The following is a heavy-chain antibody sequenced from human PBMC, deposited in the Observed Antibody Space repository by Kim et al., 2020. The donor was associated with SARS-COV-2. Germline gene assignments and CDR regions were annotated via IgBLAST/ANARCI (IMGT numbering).Heavy chain of an antibody. CDR1: GGTFSSYA. CDR2: IIPIFGTA. Sequence: SVKVSCKASGGTFSSYAISWVRQAPGQGLEWMGGIIPIFGTANYAQKFQGRVTITADESTSTAYMELSSLRSEDTAVYYCARNHLLRGVIITRWFDPWGQGTLVTVSS. V-gene: IGHV1-69*13. D-gene: IGHD3-10*01. J-gene: IGHJ5*02. CDR3: ARNHLLRGVIITRWFDP.